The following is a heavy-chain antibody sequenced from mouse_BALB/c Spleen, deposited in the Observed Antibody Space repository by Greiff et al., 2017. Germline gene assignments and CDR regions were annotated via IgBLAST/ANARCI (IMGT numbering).Heavy chain of an antibody. D-gene: IGHD2-14*01. Sequence: EVKVVESGGGLVKPGGSLKLSCAASGFTFSSYTMSWVRQTPEKRLEWVATISSGGSYTYYPDSVKGRFTISRDNAKNTLYLQMSSLKSEDTAMYYCTRDGRYGDAMDYWGQGTSVTVSS. V-gene: IGHV5-6-4*01. J-gene: IGHJ4*01. CDR2: ISSGGSYT. CDR1: GFTFSSYT. CDR3: TRDGRYGDAMDY.